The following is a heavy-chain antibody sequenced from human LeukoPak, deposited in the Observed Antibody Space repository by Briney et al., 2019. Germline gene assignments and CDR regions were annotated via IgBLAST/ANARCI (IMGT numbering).Heavy chain of an antibody. CDR1: GASLTIYY. CDR3: STGDHSFDN. V-gene: IGHV4-4*07. CDR2: YASGTT. D-gene: IGHD7-27*01. Sequence: SETLSLTCSVSGASLTIYYWNWIRQPAGKGLEWIGRYASGTTTHNPSLKSQFTMSIDTSKNQISLKLTSVTAADTAVYYCSTGDHSFDNWGQGILVTVTP. J-gene: IGHJ4*02.